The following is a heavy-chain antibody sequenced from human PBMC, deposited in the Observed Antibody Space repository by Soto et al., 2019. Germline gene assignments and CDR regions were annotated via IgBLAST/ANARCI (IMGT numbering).Heavy chain of an antibody. D-gene: IGHD3-9*01. V-gene: IGHV1-69*02. CDR1: GGTFSSYT. J-gene: IGHJ4*02. CDR3: ASVKAHLAYDILTEFDY. Sequence: QVQLVQSGAEVKKPGSSVKVSCKASGGTFSSYTISWVRQAPGQGLEWMGRIIPILGIANYAQKFQGRVTITADKSTSTAYMELSSLRSEDTAVYYCASVKAHLAYDILTEFDYWGQGTLVTVSS. CDR2: IIPILGIA.